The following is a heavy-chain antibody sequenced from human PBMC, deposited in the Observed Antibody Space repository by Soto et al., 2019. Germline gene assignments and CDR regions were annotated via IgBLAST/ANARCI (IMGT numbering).Heavy chain of an antibody. CDR3: AIGGITMVRGAYGY. D-gene: IGHD3-10*01. CDR1: GGTFSSYT. V-gene: IGHV1-69*02. J-gene: IGHJ4*02. CDR2: IIPILGIA. Sequence: QVQLVQSGAEVKKPGSSVKVSCKASGGTFSSYTISWVRQAPGQGLEWMGRIIPILGIANYAQKFQGRVTITADKSTSTAYMELSSLRSEDTAVYYCAIGGITMVRGAYGYWGQGTLVTVSS.